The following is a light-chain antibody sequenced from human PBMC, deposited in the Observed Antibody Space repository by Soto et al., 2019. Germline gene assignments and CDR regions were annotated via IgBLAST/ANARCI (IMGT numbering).Light chain of an antibody. Sequence: QSALTQPASVSGSPGQSITISCTGTSSDIGNYNLVSWYQQHPGKAPKLLIYEGTKRPSGVSNRFSASKSGNTASLTISGLQAEDEADYYCCSFAGSSPSFGGCTQLTVL. CDR3: CSFAGSSPS. J-gene: IGLJ7*01. CDR2: EGT. CDR1: SSDIGNYNL. V-gene: IGLV2-23*01.